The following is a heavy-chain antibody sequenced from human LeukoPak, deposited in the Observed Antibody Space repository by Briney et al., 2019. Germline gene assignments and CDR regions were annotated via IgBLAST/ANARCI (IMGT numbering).Heavy chain of an antibody. J-gene: IGHJ4*02. CDR1: GYTFTSYD. CDR2: MNPNSGNT. CDR3: ARGRTAAGTWLVFDY. V-gene: IGHV1-8*01. D-gene: IGHD6-13*01. Sequence: GASVKVSCKASGYTFTSYDINWVRQATGQGLEWMGWMNPNSGNTGYALKFQGRVTMTRNTSISTAYMELSSLRSEDTAVYYCARGRTAAGTWLVFDYWGQGTLVTVSS.